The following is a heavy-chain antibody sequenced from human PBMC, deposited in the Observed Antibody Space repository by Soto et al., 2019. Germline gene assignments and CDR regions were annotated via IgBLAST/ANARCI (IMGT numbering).Heavy chain of an antibody. CDR2: IYYSGST. D-gene: IGHD5-12*01. V-gene: IGHV4-31*03. CDR1: GGSISSGGYY. Sequence: SETLSLTCTVSGGSISSGGYYWSWIRQHPGKGLEWIGYIYYSGSTYYNPCLKSRVTISVETSKNQFSLKLSSVTAADTAVYYCATDTSGFDAYDIWGQGTLVTVSS. J-gene: IGHJ3*02. CDR3: ATDTSGFDAYDI.